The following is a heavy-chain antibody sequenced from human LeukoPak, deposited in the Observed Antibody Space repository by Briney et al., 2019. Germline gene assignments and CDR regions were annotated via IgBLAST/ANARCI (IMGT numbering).Heavy chain of an antibody. CDR3: ARDRDVDDFDS. V-gene: IGHV4-34*01. Sequence: SETLSLTCAVYGGSFSGYYWSWIRQPPGKGLEWIGEINHSGSTNYNPSLKSRVTISVDTSKNEFSLKLTSVTAADTAVYYCARDRDVDDFDSWGHGTLVTVSS. J-gene: IGHJ4*01. D-gene: IGHD2-15*01. CDR2: INHSGST. CDR1: GGSFSGYY.